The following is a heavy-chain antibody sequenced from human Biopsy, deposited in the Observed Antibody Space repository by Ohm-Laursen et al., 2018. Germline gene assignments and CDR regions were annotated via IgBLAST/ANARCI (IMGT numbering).Heavy chain of an antibody. CDR1: GFTFGDYY. Sequence: SLRLSCSASGFTFGDYYISWIRQAPGKGLEWLSYISGSGVTKMYADSVKGRFTVSRDNAKNSLYLEMNNLTVEDTAVYYCATDGAGSYNENWGQGTLVSVSP. J-gene: IGHJ4*02. CDR2: ISGSGVTK. V-gene: IGHV3-11*01. CDR3: ATDGAGSYNEN. D-gene: IGHD3-10*01.